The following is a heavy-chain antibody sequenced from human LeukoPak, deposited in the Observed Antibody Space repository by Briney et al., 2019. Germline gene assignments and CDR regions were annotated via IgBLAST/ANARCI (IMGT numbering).Heavy chain of an antibody. J-gene: IGHJ4*02. Sequence: GGSLRLSCAASGFTFSSYAMHWVRQAPGKGLEWVAVISYDGSNKYYADSVKDRFIISRDNSKKKVYLHMGSLRTEDMGVYFCARNRVGGFDYWGQGTVVSVSP. CDR1: GFTFSSYA. V-gene: IGHV3-30*14. CDR2: ISYDGSNK. CDR3: ARNRVGGFDY. D-gene: IGHD3-10*01.